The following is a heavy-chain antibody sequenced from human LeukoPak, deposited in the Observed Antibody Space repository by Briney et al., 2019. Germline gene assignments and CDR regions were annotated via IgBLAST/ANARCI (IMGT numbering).Heavy chain of an antibody. CDR1: GGTFSSYA. Sequence: GSSVKVSCKASGGTFSSYAISWVRQAPGQGLEWMGGIIPIFGTANYAQKFQGRVTITVDESTSTAYMELSSLRSEDTAVYYCARDVYCSGGSCYPYYYGMDVWGQGTTVTVSS. J-gene: IGHJ6*02. D-gene: IGHD2-15*01. CDR2: IIPIFGTA. V-gene: IGHV1-69*01. CDR3: ARDVYCSGGSCYPYYYGMDV.